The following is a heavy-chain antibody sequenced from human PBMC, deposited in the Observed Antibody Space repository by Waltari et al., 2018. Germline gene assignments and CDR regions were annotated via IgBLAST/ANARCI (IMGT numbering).Heavy chain of an antibody. CDR1: GYSISSGYY. Sequence: QVQLQESGPGLVKPSETLSLTCAVSGYSISSGYYWGWIRQPPGKGLEWIGSIYQSGSTYYNPSLKSRVTISVDTSKNQFSLKLSSVTAADTAVYYCASLTHPWAGWYFDLWGRGTLVTVSS. D-gene: IGHD6-19*01. V-gene: IGHV4-38-2*01. CDR2: IYQSGST. CDR3: ASLTHPWAGWYFDL. J-gene: IGHJ2*01.